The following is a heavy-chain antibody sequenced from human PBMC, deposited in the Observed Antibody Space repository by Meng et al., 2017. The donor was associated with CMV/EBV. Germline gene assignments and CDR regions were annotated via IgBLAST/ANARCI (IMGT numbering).Heavy chain of an antibody. CDR1: GYTFTGYY. D-gene: IGHD2-2*01. CDR2: INPNSGGT. J-gene: IGHJ4*02. CDR3: ARESGGYCGSTSCPIDY. Sequence: ASVKVSCKASGYTFTGYYMHWVRQAPGHGLEWMGWINPNSGGTNYAQKFQGRVTMTRDTSISTAYMELSRLRSEDTAVYYCARESGGYCGSTSCPIDYWGQGTLVTVSS. V-gene: IGHV1-2*02.